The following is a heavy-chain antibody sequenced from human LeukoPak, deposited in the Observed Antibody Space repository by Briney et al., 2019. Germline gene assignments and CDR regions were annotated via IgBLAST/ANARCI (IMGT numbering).Heavy chain of an antibody. J-gene: IGHJ6*02. D-gene: IGHD6-19*01. CDR1: GYTFTSYG. CDR3: ARVMQSTRRVYYYYGMDV. Sequence: ASVKVSCKASGYTFTSYGNSWVRQAPGQGPEWMGWISAYNGNTNYAQKLQGRVTMTTDTSTSTAYMELMSLRSDDTAVYYCARVMQSTRRVYYYYGMDVWGQGTTVTVSS. CDR2: ISAYNGNT. V-gene: IGHV1-18*01.